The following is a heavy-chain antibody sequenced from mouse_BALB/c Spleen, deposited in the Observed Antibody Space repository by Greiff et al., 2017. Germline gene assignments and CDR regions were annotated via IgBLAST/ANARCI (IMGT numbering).Heavy chain of an antibody. Sequence: EVKLLESGGGLVQPGGSLKLSCAASGFTFSSYTMSWVRQTPEKRLEWVAYISNGGGSTYYPDTVKGRFTISRDNAKNTLYLQMSSLKSEDTAMYYCARHEGNDYDYAMDYWGQGTSVTVSS. V-gene: IGHV5-12-2*01. CDR1: GFTFSSYT. D-gene: IGHD2-4*01. CDR3: ARHEGNDYDYAMDY. CDR2: ISNGGGST. J-gene: IGHJ4*01.